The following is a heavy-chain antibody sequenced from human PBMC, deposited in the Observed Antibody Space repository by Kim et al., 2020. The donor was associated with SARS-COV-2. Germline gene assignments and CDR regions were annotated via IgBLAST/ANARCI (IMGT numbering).Heavy chain of an antibody. CDR2: IKQDGSEK. CDR3: ARGRYSSGWYRFYYFDY. Sequence: GGSLRLSCAASGFTFSSYWMSWVRQAPGKGLEWVANIKQDGSEKYYVDSVKGRFTISRDNAKNSLYLQMNSLRAEDTAVYYCARGRYSSGWYRFYYFDYWGQGTLVTVSS. V-gene: IGHV3-7*01. CDR1: GFTFSSYW. J-gene: IGHJ4*02. D-gene: IGHD6-19*01.